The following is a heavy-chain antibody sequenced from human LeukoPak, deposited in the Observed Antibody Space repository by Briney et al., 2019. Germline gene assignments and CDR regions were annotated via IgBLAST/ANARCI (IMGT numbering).Heavy chain of an antibody. D-gene: IGHD3-22*01. Sequence: GGSLRLSCAASGFTVSSNYMSWVRQAPGKGLEWVSVIYSGGSTYYADSVKGRFTISRDNSKNTLYLQTNSLRAEDTAVYYCARLGGYYDSSGYSGADYFDYWGQGTLVTVSS. CDR1: GFTVSSNY. V-gene: IGHV3-53*01. J-gene: IGHJ4*02. CDR2: IYSGGST. CDR3: ARLGGYYDSSGYSGADYFDY.